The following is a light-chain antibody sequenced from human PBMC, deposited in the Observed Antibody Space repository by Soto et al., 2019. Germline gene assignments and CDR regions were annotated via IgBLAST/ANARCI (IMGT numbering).Light chain of an antibody. V-gene: IGKV3D-20*02. Sequence: EIVLTQSPGTLSLSPGERATLSCRASQSVSSSYLAWYQQKPGQAPRLLIYGAYSRATGIPARFSGSGSGTDFTLTIKNLEPEDFAVYYCKQRSNWPITFGQGTQLEIK. J-gene: IGKJ5*01. CDR3: KQRSNWPIT. CDR1: QSVSSSY. CDR2: GAY.